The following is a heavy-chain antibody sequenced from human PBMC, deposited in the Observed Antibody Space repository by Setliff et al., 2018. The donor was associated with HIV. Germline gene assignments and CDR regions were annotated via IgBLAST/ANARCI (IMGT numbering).Heavy chain of an antibody. V-gene: IGHV4-39*01. D-gene: IGHD6-13*01. CDR3: ARLRAAGTVHYFDP. J-gene: IGHJ5*02. CDR1: GGSIRSIAYF. CDR2: IYYGGTT. Sequence: SETLSLPCTVSGGSIRSIAYFWGWIRQPPGKGLEWLGNIGNIYYGGTTYYNPSRKGRITISVFTSSQQLSLTLTSVTPADTAVYYCARLRAAGTVHYFDPWGQGTQVTVSS.